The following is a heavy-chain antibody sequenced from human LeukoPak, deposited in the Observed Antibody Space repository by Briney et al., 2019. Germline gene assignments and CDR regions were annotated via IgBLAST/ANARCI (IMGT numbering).Heavy chain of an antibody. D-gene: IGHD3-16*02. J-gene: IGHJ4*02. V-gene: IGHV4-59*12. CDR3: ARGYDYVWGSYRPKRLYYFDY. CDR1: GGSISSYY. Sequence: SETLSLTCTVSGGSISSYYWSWIRQPPGKGLEWIGYIYYSGSTNYNPSLKSRVTISVDTSKNQFSLKLSSVTAADTAVYYCARGYDYVWGSYRPKRLYYFDYWGQGTLVTVSS. CDR2: IYYSGST.